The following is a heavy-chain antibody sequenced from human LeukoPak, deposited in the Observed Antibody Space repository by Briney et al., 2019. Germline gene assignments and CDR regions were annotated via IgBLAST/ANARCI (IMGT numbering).Heavy chain of an antibody. V-gene: IGHV3-30-3*01. Sequence: PGRSLRLSCAASGFTFSSYAMHWVRQAPGKGLEWVAVISYDGSNKYYADSVKGRFTISRDNSKNTLYLQMNSLRAEDTAVYYCARDSTTSGWFISWFDPWGQGTLVTVSS. D-gene: IGHD6-19*01. CDR2: ISYDGSNK. CDR1: GFTFSSYA. J-gene: IGHJ5*02. CDR3: ARDSTTSGWFISWFDP.